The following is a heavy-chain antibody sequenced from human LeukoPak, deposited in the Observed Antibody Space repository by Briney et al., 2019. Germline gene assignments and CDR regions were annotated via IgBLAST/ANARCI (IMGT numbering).Heavy chain of an antibody. Sequence: GRSLRLSCAASGFTFSSYAMHWVRQAPGKGLEWVAVISYDGSNKYYADSVKGRFTISRDNSKNTLYLQMNTLRPDDTATYYCARENRAFDIWGQGTMVTVSS. V-gene: IGHV3-30*04. CDR3: ARENRAFDI. CDR1: GFTFSSYA. J-gene: IGHJ3*02. CDR2: ISYDGSNK.